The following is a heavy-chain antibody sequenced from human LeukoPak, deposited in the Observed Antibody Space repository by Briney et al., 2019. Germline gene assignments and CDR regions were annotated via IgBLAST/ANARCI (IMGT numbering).Heavy chain of an antibody. J-gene: IGHJ3*02. D-gene: IGHD1-26*01. V-gene: IGHV3-7*01. CDR3: ARDLSPLDSGTYYDAFDI. CDR2: IKQDVSER. CDR1: GFTFSDYW. Sequence: GGSLRLSCAASGFTFSDYWMTWVRQAPGKGPEWVANIKQDVSERYYVDSVKGRFTTSRDNAKNSLYLQLNSLRAEDTAVYYCARDLSPLDSGTYYDAFDIWGQGTMVTVSS.